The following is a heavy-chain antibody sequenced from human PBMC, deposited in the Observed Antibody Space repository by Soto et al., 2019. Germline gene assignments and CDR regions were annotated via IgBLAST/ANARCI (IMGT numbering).Heavy chain of an antibody. V-gene: IGHV4-30-4*01. CDR2: IYSSGSA. Sequence: SETLSLTCTVSGGSISSGDYYWSWIRQTPGKGLEWIGYIYSSGSAYYNPSLKSRLTVSLDTSKNQFSLKLRSVTAADTAVYYCARARGNYFYYGMDVWGQGTTVTAP. CDR1: GGSISSGDYY. CDR3: ARARGNYFYYGMDV. J-gene: IGHJ6*02.